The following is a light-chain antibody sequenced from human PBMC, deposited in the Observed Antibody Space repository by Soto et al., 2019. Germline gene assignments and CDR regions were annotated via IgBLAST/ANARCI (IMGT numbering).Light chain of an antibody. Sequence: EIVLTQSPATLSLSPGERATLSCRASQSVSSYLAWYQQKPGQAPRLLIYDASNRATGIPARFSGSGSGTDLTLTISSLEPEDFAVYYCQQRSNWRRTFGQGTK. CDR2: DAS. J-gene: IGKJ1*01. CDR3: QQRSNWRRT. CDR1: QSVSSY. V-gene: IGKV3-11*01.